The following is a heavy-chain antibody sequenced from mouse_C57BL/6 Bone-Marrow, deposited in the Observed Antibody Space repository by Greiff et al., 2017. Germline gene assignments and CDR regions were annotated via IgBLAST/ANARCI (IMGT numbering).Heavy chain of an antibody. Sequence: QVQLQQSGAELVRPGSSVKLSCKASGYTFTSYWMDWVKQRPGQGLEWIGNIYPSDSETHYNQKFKDKATLTVDKSSSTAYMQLSSLTSEDSAVYYCARRGSSYGYFDYWGQGTTLTVSS. CDR3: ARRGSSYGYFDY. D-gene: IGHD1-1*01. CDR1: GYTFTSYW. V-gene: IGHV1-61*01. J-gene: IGHJ2*01. CDR2: IYPSDSET.